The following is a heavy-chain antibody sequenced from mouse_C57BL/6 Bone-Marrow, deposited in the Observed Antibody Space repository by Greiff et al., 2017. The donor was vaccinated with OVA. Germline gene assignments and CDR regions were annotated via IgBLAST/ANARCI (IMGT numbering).Heavy chain of an antibody. CDR2: IDPENGDT. J-gene: IGHJ3*01. V-gene: IGHV14-4*01. Sequence: EVQLVESGAELVRPGASVKLSCTASGFNIKDDYMHWVKQRPEQGLEWIGWIDPENGDTEYASKFQGKATITADTSSNTAYLQLSSLTSEDTAVYYCTTWGLRRAWFAYWGQGTLVTVSA. CDR3: TTWGLRRAWFAY. D-gene: IGHD2-2*01. CDR1: GFNIKDDY.